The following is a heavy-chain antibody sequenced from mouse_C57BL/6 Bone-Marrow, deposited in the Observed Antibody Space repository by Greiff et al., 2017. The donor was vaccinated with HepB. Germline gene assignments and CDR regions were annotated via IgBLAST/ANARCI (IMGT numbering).Heavy chain of an antibody. Sequence: VQLQQPGAELVRPGTSVKLSCKASGYTFTSYWMHWVKQRPGQGLEWIGVIDPSDSYTNYNQKFKGKATLTVDTSSSTAYMQLSSLTSEDSAVYYCARSRWLLWFAYWGQGTLVTVSA. CDR3: ARSRWLLWFAY. V-gene: IGHV1-59*01. CDR1: GYTFTSYW. J-gene: IGHJ3*01. CDR2: IDPSDSYT. D-gene: IGHD2-3*01.